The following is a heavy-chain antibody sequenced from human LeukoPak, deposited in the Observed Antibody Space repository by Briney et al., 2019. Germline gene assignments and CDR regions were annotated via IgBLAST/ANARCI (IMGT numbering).Heavy chain of an antibody. Sequence: GGSLRLSCAASGFTFSSYGMHWVRQAPGKGLEWVAFIRYDGSNKYYADSVRGRFTISRDNSKNTLYLQMNSLRAEDTAVYYCAREGRGVSYYMDVWGKGTTVTVS. CDR3: AREGRGVSYYMDV. CDR1: GFTFSSYG. V-gene: IGHV3-30*02. J-gene: IGHJ6*03. D-gene: IGHD6-19*01. CDR2: IRYDGSNK.